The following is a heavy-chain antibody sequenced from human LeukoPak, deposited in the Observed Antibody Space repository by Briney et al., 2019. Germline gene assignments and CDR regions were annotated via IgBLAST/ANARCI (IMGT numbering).Heavy chain of an antibody. J-gene: IGHJ4*02. CDR2: IHPNSGDT. D-gene: IGHD1-26*01. V-gene: IGHV1-2*02. Sequence: ASVKVSCKTSGYTFTDYYIQWVRQAPGRGLEWMGWIHPNSGDTYHAQNFQGRARVTMTRDTSINTAYMELSRLRSDDPALYYFARGPGPVLSTTPSFDFWGQGTLVTVSS. CDR1: GYTFTDYY. CDR3: ARGPGPVLSTTPSFDF.